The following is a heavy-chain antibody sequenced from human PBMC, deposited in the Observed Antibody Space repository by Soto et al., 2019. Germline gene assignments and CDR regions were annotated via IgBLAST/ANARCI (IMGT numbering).Heavy chain of an antibody. CDR2: IHSRGST. D-gene: IGHD2-21*02. CDR1: SSSTSSGGYY. V-gene: IGHV4-31*03. Sequence: TLSPTGPAPSSSTSSGGYYWSSIRQHPGQGLERIGLIHSRGSTYYTTSLRSRATISGDRSKKQFSVKLGSVTAEDTAVYYCAGDYGGYSGMLNGLDVWGQGTTVTVS. CDR3: AGDYGGYSGMLNGLDV. J-gene: IGHJ6*02.